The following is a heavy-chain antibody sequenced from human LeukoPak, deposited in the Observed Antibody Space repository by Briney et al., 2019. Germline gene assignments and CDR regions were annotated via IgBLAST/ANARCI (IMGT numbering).Heavy chain of an antibody. V-gene: IGHV4-4*02. J-gene: IGHJ4*02. CDR2: IYYSGST. CDR1: GGSITSINW. Sequence: SETLSLTCAVSGGSITSINWWNWVRQAPGKGLEWIGYIYYSGSTNYNPSLKSRVTISVDTSKNQFSLKLSSVTAADTAVYYCARAYSGYDSGDYWGQGTLVTVSS. D-gene: IGHD5-12*01. CDR3: ARAYSGYDSGDY.